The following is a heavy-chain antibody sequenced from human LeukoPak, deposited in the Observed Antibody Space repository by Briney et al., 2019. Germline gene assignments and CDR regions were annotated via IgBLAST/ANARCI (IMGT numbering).Heavy chain of an antibody. CDR3: ARSGAIESGSYYYYYGMDV. CDR2: ISAYNGNT. CDR1: GYTFTSYG. Sequence: ASVKISCKASGYTFTSYGISWVRQAPGQGLEWMGWISAYNGNTNYAQKLQGRVTMTTDTFTSTAYMELRSLRSDDTAVYYCARSGAIESGSYYYYYGMDVWGQGTTVTVSS. D-gene: IGHD1-26*01. V-gene: IGHV1-18*01. J-gene: IGHJ6*02.